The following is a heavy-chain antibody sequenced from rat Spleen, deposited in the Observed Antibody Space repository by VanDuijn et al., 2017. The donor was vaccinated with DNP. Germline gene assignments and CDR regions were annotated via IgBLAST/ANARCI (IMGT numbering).Heavy chain of an antibody. CDR1: GLTINNNW. V-gene: IGHV5-31*01. Sequence: EVQLVESGGGLVQPGRSLKLSCVASGLTINNNWMTWIRQAPGKGLEWVASITNIGGSTYYPDSVKGRFTISRDNAKSTLYLQMDSLRSEDTATYYCAGGPYGGYADWGQGVMVTVSS. D-gene: IGHD1-11*01. CDR3: AGGPYGGYAD. CDR2: ITNIGGST. J-gene: IGHJ2*01.